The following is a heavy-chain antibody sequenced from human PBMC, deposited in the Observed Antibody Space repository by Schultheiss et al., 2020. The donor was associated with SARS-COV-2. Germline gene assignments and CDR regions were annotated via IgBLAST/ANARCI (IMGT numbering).Heavy chain of an antibody. J-gene: IGHJ4*02. Sequence: GESLKISCAASGFTFSSYAMSWVRQAPGKGLEWVSAISGSGGSTYYADSVKGRFTISRDNSKNTLYLQMNSLRAEDTALYYCAKDKREAGYSYGFDYWGQGTLVTVSS. CDR3: AKDKREAGYSYGFDY. D-gene: IGHD5-18*01. V-gene: IGHV3-23*01. CDR2: ISGSGGST. CDR1: GFTFSSYA.